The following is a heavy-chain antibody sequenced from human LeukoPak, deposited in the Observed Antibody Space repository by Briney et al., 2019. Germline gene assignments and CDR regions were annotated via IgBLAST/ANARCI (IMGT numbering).Heavy chain of an antibody. CDR2: INAGNGDT. V-gene: IGHV1-3*01. D-gene: IGHD2-2*01. J-gene: IGHJ4*02. Sequence: ASVKVSCKASGYTFTRYAMHWVRQAPGQRLEWMGWINAGNGDTKYSQKFQGRVTMTEDTSTDTAYMELSSLRSEDTAVYYCATVFDQLIDYWGQGTLVTVSS. CDR3: ATVFDQLIDY. CDR1: GYTFTRYA.